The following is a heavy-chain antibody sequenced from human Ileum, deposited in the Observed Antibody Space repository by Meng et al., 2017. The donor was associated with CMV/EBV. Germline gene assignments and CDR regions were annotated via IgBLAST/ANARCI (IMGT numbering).Heavy chain of an antibody. J-gene: IGHJ6*02. CDR2: INHSGST. CDR1: GGSFSGYY. V-gene: IGHV4-34*01. CDR3: ARVSYYGSGSYYRIGYYGMDV. Sequence: SETLSLTCAVYGGSFSGYYWSWIRQPPGKGLEWIGEINHSGSTNYNPSLKGRVTISVDTSKNQFSLKLSSVTAADTAVYYCARVSYYGSGSYYRIGYYGMDVWGQGTTVTVSS. D-gene: IGHD3-10*01.